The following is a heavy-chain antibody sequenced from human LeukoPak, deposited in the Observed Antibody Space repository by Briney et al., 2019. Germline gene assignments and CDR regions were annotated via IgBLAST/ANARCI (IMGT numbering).Heavy chain of an antibody. Sequence: GGSLRLSCAASGFTFTTYAMTWVRQAPGRGLEWVSAISGTGGTTYSADSVKGRFTISRDNSKNTMYLQMNSLRAEDTAVYYCARGSSHPQIDYWGQGTLVTVSS. J-gene: IGHJ4*02. CDR3: ARGSSHPQIDY. V-gene: IGHV3-23*01. CDR2: ISGTGGTT. D-gene: IGHD6-6*01. CDR1: GFTFTTYA.